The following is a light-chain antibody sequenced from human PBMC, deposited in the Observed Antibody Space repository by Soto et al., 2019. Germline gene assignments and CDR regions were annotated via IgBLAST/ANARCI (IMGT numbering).Light chain of an antibody. CDR2: FAS. Sequence: EIVFTQSPGTLSLSPSTRATLSCSVSQSVSRSYLAWYLQKPGQAPKLLIYFASSRATGVPDRFSGSGSGTDFTLTISRVEAEDFGVYYCLQDGNSPRTFGQGTKVDI. CDR3: LQDGNSPRT. J-gene: IGKJ1*01. CDR1: QSVSRSY. V-gene: IGKV3-20*01.